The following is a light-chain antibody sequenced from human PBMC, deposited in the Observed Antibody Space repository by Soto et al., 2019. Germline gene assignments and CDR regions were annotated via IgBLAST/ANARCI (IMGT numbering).Light chain of an antibody. Sequence: QSALTQPPSASGSPGQSVTISCTGTSSDVGGYNYVSWYQQHPGKAPKLMIYEVSKRPSGVPDRFSGSKSGNTASLTVSGLQAEDEADYYCSSFAVSNPPWVFGGGTELTVL. CDR1: SSDVGGYNY. J-gene: IGLJ3*02. V-gene: IGLV2-8*01. CDR2: EVS. CDR3: SSFAVSNPPWV.